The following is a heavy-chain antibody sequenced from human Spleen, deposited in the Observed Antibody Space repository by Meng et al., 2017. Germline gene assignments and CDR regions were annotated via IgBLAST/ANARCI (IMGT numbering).Heavy chain of an antibody. D-gene: IGHD1-1*01. Sequence: GESLKISFAASGFTFSSYAMSWVRQAPGKGLEWVSAISGSGGSTYYADSVKGRVTISKDNSRTTLYLQMNSLRAEDTAVYYCARNEGSRGGPFDYWGQGTLVTVSS. CDR3: ARNEGSRGGPFDY. V-gene: IGHV3-23*01. CDR2: ISGSGGST. CDR1: GFTFSSYA. J-gene: IGHJ4*02.